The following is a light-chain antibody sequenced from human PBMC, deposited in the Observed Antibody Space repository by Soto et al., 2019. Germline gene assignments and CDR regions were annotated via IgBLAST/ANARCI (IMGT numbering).Light chain of an antibody. CDR3: QSNDDSXSVHYV. Sequence: QSVLTQPPSLSGAPGQRVTISCTGSSSNIGSTYDVQWYQQLPGTAPKLLIHGNTDRPSGVPDRFSGSKSGTSASLAITGLQADDEADYYCQSNDDSXSVHYVFGTGTKVTVL. CDR2: GNT. J-gene: IGLJ1*01. V-gene: IGLV1-40*01. CDR1: SSNIGSTYD.